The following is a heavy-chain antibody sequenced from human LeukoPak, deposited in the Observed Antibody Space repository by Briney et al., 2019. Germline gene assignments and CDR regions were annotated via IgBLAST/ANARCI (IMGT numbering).Heavy chain of an antibody. D-gene: IGHD3-9*01. Sequence: SETLSLTCTVSGGFISSSSYYWGWIRQPPGKGLEWIGEINHSGSTNYNPSLKSRVTISVDTSKNQFSLKLSSVTAADTAVYYCARGAGHPLRKLQXRYFD. CDR2: INHSGST. V-gene: IGHV4-39*07. CDR1: GGFISSSSYY. J-gene: IGHJ4*01. CDR3: ARGAGHPLRKLQXRYFD.